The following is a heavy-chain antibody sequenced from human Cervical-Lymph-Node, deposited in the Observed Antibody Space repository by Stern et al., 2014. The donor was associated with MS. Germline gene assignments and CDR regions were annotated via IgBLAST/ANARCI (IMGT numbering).Heavy chain of an antibody. CDR2: INPNSGGT. D-gene: IGHD6-6*01. V-gene: IGHV1-2*02. J-gene: IGHJ6*02. CDR1: GYTFTGYY. CDR3: ARGNRRIAADTLYYGMDV. Sequence: VQLEESGAEVKKPGASVKVSCKASGYTFTGYYMHWVRQAPGQGLEWMGWINPNSGGTNYAQKFQGRVTMTRDTSIRTAYMGRSGLRSDATAVYYCARGNRRIAADTLYYGMDVWGQGTTVTVSS.